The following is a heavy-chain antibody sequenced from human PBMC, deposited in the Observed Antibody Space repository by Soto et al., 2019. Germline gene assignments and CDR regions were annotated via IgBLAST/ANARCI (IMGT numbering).Heavy chain of an antibody. CDR3: ARVYRQSGYSSSCVFDY. Sequence: QVQLQESGPGLVKPSQTLSLICTVSGGSINSGGYYWNWIRQHPGKGLEWIGYIFYSGSTYYNPFLRSRVTISADTSENQFSLNLSSVTAADTAVYFCARVYRQSGYSSSCVFDYWGQGTLVNVSS. J-gene: IGHJ4*02. D-gene: IGHD6-13*01. V-gene: IGHV4-31*03. CDR2: IFYSGST. CDR1: GGSINSGGYY.